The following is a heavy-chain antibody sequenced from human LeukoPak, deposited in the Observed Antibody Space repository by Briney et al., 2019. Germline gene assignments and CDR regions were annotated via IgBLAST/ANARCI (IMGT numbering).Heavy chain of an antibody. J-gene: IGHJ4*02. V-gene: IGHV1-8*02. CDR1: GYTFTGYY. Sequence: ASVKVSCKASGYTFTGYYMHWVRQATGQGLEWMGWMNPNSGNTGYAQKFQGRVTMTRNTSISTAYMELSSLRSEDTAVYYCARAGYSSGWYSAAVGYWGQGTLVTVSS. D-gene: IGHD6-19*01. CDR3: ARAGYSSGWYSAAVGY. CDR2: MNPNSGNT.